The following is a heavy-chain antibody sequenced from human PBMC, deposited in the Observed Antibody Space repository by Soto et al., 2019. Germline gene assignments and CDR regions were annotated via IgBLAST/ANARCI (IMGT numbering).Heavy chain of an antibody. CDR2: IYPGDSDT. CDR1: GDSFTNYW. D-gene: IGHD2-2*01. J-gene: IGHJ4*02. V-gene: IGHV5-51*03. Sequence: EVQLVQSGAEVKQPGESLKISCKGSGDSFTNYWIGWVRQVPGRGLEWMGIIYPGDSDTRYSPSFQGQVTISADKSISSAYQQWSSLKASDTAMYYCARRLLLAANSYYFDHWGQGTLVTVSS. CDR3: ARRLLLAANSYYFDH.